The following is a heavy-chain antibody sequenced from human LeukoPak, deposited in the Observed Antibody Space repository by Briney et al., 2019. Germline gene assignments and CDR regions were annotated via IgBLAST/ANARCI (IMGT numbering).Heavy chain of an antibody. CDR2: INPNSGGT. CDR3: AREEVRYSSGWSPYY. CDR1: GYTFTGYY. D-gene: IGHD6-19*01. J-gene: IGHJ4*02. V-gene: IGHV1-2*06. Sequence: GASVKVSCKASGYTFTGYYMHWVRQAPGQGLEWMGRINPNSGGTNYALKFQGRVTMTRDTSISTAYMELSRLRSDDTAVYYCAREEVRYSSGWSPYYWGQGTLVTVSS.